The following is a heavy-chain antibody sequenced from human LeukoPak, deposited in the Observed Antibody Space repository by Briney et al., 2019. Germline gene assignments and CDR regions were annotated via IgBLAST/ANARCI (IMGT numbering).Heavy chain of an antibody. J-gene: IGHJ4*02. D-gene: IGHD3-10*01. V-gene: IGHV4-30-2*06. CDR3: ASHHYGPFDY. CDR2: ISPNGRT. Sequence: SETLSLTCAVSGGSLSSGGYSWSWVRQSPEKGLGWIGYISPNGRTYFNPSLKSRLNMSLDKSTNQFSLKLSSVTAADTAMYYCASHHYGPFDYWGQGTLITVSS. CDR1: GGSLSSGGYS.